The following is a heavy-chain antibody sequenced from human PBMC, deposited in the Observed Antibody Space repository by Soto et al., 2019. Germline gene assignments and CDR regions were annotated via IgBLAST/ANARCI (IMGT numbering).Heavy chain of an antibody. CDR2: INAGNGYR. Sequence: XSVKVSCKASGYTFISYGMHWVRQAPGQGLEWMGWINAGNGYRKYSQNFQGRVIITRDTSARTVYMELSSLRYEDTAVYYCARDYDDSNGYSWFDQWGQGTLVTVSS. D-gene: IGHD3-22*01. CDR3: ARDYDDSNGYSWFDQ. CDR1: GYTFISYG. J-gene: IGHJ5*02. V-gene: IGHV1-3*01.